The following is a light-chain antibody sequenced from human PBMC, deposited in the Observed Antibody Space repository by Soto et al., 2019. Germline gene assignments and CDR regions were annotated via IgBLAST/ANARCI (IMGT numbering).Light chain of an antibody. Sequence: SYELTQPPSVSVSPGQPASITCSGDKLGNDYVCWYQQKPGQSPVLLIYEHNKRPSGIPERFSGSNSGNTATLTISGTQAMDEADYYCQTWDSSNVVFGGGTQLTVL. CDR1: KLGNDY. J-gene: IGLJ3*02. CDR2: EHN. V-gene: IGLV3-1*01. CDR3: QTWDSSNVV.